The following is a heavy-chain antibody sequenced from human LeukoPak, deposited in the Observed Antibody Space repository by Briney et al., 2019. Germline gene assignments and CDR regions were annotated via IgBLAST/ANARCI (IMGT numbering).Heavy chain of an antibody. D-gene: IGHD3-9*01. CDR3: AKGLINDWSALEF. V-gene: IGHV3-23*01. CDR2: ISGSGGTT. J-gene: IGHJ4*02. CDR1: GFTFSSYA. Sequence: PGGSLRLSCAASGFTFSSYAITWVRQAPGKGLEWVSAISGSGGTTYYADSVRGRFTISRDNSKNTLYLQMNSLRAEDTAVYYCAKGLINDWSALEFWGQGTLVTVSS.